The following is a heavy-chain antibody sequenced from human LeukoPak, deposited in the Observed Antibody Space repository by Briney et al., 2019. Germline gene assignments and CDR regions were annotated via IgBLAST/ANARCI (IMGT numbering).Heavy chain of an antibody. CDR1: GFTFSSYA. D-gene: IGHD2-21*02. J-gene: IGHJ2*01. V-gene: IGHV3-21*01. CDR2: ISSSSTYI. CDR3: ARDVSLAYCGGDCYSPYWYFDL. Sequence: GGSLRLSCEASGFTFSSYAMSWVRQAPGKGLEWVSSISSSSTYIYYADSVKGRFTISRDNAKNSLYLQMNSLRAEDTAVYYCARDVSLAYCGGDCYSPYWYFDLWGRGTLVTVSS.